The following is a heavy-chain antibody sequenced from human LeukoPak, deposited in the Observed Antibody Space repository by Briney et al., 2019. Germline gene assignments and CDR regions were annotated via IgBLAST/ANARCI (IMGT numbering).Heavy chain of an antibody. D-gene: IGHD3-22*01. CDR3: ARAKYYYDSSGYHDAFDI. V-gene: IGHV4-30-4*08. Sequence: PSETLSLTCTVSGGSISSGDYYWSWIRQPPGKGLEWIGYIYYSGSTYYNPSLKSQVTISVDTSKNQFSLKLSSVTAADTAVYYCARAKYYYDSSGYHDAFDIWGQGTMVTVSS. J-gene: IGHJ3*02. CDR2: IYYSGST. CDR1: GGSISSGDYY.